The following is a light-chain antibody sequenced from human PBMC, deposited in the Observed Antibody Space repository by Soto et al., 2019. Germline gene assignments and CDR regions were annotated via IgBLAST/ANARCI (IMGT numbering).Light chain of an antibody. CDR2: GAS. CDR3: QQYNNWPPWT. V-gene: IGKV3-15*01. CDR1: QSVSNY. Sequence: EIVLTQSPATLSLSPGERVTLSCRASQSVSNYLAWYQQKPGQAPRLLIYGASTRATGIPARFSGSGSGTEFTLTISSLQSEDFAVYYCQQYNNWPPWTFGQGTKVDIK. J-gene: IGKJ1*01.